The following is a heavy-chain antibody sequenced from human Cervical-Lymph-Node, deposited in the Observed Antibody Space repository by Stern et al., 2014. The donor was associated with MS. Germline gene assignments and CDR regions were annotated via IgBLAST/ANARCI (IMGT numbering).Heavy chain of an antibody. V-gene: IGHV1-46*01. CDR2: IYPSGGST. J-gene: IGHJ3*01. CDR3: ARDRFAFDF. Sequence: KLVETGAQVKKPGASGKVSCKASGYTFTTYYMHWVRQAPGQGLEWMGMIYPSGGSTSYAPKFQGRVTMTRDTSTSTIYMELSSLRSEDTAIYYCARDRFAFDFWGQGTMVTVSS. CDR1: GYTFTTYY.